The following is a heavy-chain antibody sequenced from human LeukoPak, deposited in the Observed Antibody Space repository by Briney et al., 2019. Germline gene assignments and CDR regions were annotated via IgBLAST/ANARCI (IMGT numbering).Heavy chain of an antibody. CDR2: INPNSGGT. Sequence: GASVKVSCKASGYTFTGYYMHWVRQAPGQGLEWMGWINPNSGGTNYAQKFQGWVTMTRDTSISTAYMELSRLRSDDTAVYYCARDSGLRRKYDFDYWGQGTLVTVSS. D-gene: IGHD5-12*01. CDR1: GYTFTGYY. V-gene: IGHV1-2*04. J-gene: IGHJ4*02. CDR3: ARDSGLRRKYDFDY.